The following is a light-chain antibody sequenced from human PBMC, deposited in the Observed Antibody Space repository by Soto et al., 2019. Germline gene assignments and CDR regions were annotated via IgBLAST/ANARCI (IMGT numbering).Light chain of an antibody. V-gene: IGKV3D-11*02. CDR2: DAS. J-gene: IGKJ5*01. CDR3: QQRSNWQVT. CDR1: QSVSSR. Sequence: EVVMTQSPGTLSLSPGERATLSCRASQSVSSRLAWYQQKPGQAPRLLISDASNRATGIPARFSGSGSGTDFTLTISSLEPEDFAVYYCQQRSNWQVTFGQGTRLEIK.